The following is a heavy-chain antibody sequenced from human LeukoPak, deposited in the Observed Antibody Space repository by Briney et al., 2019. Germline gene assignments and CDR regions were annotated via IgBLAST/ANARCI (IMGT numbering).Heavy chain of an antibody. V-gene: IGHV4-34*01. CDR3: AREYYYDSSGWSCYFDY. CDR1: GGSFSGYY. CDR2: INHSGST. J-gene: IGHJ4*02. D-gene: IGHD3-22*01. Sequence: PSETLSLTCAVYGGSFSGYYWSWIRQPPGKGLEWIGEINHSGSTNYNPSLKSRVTMSVDTSKNQFSLKLSSVTAAETAVYYCAREYYYDSSGWSCYFDYWGQGTLVTVSS.